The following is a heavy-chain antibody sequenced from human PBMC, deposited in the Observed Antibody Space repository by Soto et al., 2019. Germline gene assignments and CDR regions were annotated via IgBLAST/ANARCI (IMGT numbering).Heavy chain of an antibody. J-gene: IGHJ6*02. CDR3: AKEREAARTYYDYGMDV. D-gene: IGHD6-6*01. CDR2: ISGSGGST. Sequence: EVQLLESGGGLVQPGGSLRLSCAASGFTFSSYAMSWVRQAPGKGLEWVSAISGSGGSTYYADSVKGRFTISRDNSKNTLYLQMNSLRAEDTAVYYCAKEREAARTYYDYGMDVWGQGTTVTVSS. V-gene: IGHV3-23*01. CDR1: GFTFSSYA.